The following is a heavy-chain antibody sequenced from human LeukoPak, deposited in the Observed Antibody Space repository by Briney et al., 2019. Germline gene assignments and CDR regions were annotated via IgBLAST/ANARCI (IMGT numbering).Heavy chain of an antibody. CDR2: ISSSSSYI. V-gene: IGHV3-21*01. J-gene: IGHJ5*02. CDR3: ATAGYCSSTSCYP. D-gene: IGHD2-2*03. CDR1: GFTFSDYS. Sequence: GGSLRLSCAASGFTFSDYSMNWVRQAPGKGLEWVSSISSSSSYIYYADSVKGRFTISRDNAKNSLYLQMNSLRAEDTAVYYCATAGYCSSTSCYPWGQGTLVTVSS.